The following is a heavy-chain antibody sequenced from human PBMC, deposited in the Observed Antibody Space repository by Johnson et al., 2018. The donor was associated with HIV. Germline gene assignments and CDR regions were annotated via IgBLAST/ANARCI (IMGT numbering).Heavy chain of an antibody. CDR1: GFTFSSYD. D-gene: IGHD4-23*01. Sequence: VQLVESGGGLVQPGGSLRLSCAASGFTFSSYDMHWVRQATGKGLEWVSAIGTAGDTYYPGSVQGRFTISRENAKNSLYLQMNSLRAEDTAVYYCAKESETYGGNIGFEHPFDIWGQGTMVTVSS. CDR3: AKESETYGGNIGFEHPFDI. J-gene: IGHJ3*02. CDR2: IGTAGDT. V-gene: IGHV3-13*01.